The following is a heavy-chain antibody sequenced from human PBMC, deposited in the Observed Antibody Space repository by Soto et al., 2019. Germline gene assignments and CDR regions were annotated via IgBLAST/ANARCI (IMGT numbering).Heavy chain of an antibody. V-gene: IGHV3-15*01. CDR3: IWKGATFDY. CDR2: IRSKTSGGTA. J-gene: IGHJ4*02. Sequence: EVQLVESGGGLVRPGESLRLSCVASGFTFSGAWMNWVRQPPGKGLEWVGLIRSKTSGGTADYAAPVKGRFTVSRDDSKNTLYLQMNSLKTEYTAMYYCIWKGATFDYWGQGTLVTVSS. CDR1: GFTFSGAW. D-gene: IGHD1-26*01.